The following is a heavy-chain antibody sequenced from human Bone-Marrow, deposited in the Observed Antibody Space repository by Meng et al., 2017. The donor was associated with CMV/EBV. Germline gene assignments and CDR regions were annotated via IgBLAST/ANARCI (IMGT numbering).Heavy chain of an antibody. Sequence: GGSLRLSCAASGFTFDDYAMHWVRQAPGKGLEWVSGISWNSGSIGYADSVKGRFTISRDNAKNSLYLQMNSLRAEDTAVYYCARGTPSWDDFWSGYGYFGMDVWGQGTTVTVSS. CDR1: GFTFDDYA. CDR3: ARGTPSWDDFWSGYGYFGMDV. CDR2: ISWNSGSI. D-gene: IGHD3-3*01. J-gene: IGHJ6*02. V-gene: IGHV3-9*01.